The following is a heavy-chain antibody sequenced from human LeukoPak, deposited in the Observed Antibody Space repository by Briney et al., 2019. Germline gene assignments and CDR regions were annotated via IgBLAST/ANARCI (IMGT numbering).Heavy chain of an antibody. J-gene: IGHJ4*02. CDR1: GYTFTSYG. V-gene: IGHV1-18*01. CDR2: ISAYNGDT. CDR3: ARDRTSLGYCSSTSCYLVFDY. D-gene: IGHD2-2*01. Sequence: ASVKVSCKASGYTFTSYGISWVRQAPGQGLEWMGWISAYNGDTNYAQKVQGRVTMTTDTSTSTAYMELRSLRSDDTAVYYCARDRTSLGYCSSTSCYLVFDYWGQGTLVTVSS.